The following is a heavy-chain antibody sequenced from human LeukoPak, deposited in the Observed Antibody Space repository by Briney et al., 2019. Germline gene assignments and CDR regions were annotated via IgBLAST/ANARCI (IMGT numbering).Heavy chain of an antibody. CDR1: GGSFSGYY. J-gene: IGHJ6*03. D-gene: IGHD2-2*01. V-gene: IGHV4-34*01. CDR2: INHSGST. CDR3: ARALKVVVPARNRGYMDV. Sequence: SETLSLTCAVYGGSFSGYYWRWIRQPPGKGLEWSGEINHSGSTNYNPSLKSRVTISVDTSKNQFSLKLSSVTAADTAVYYCARALKVVVPARNRGYMDVWGKGTTVTVSS.